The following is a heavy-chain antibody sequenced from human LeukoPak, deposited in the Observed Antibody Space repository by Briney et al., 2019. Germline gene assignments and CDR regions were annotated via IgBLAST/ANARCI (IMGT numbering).Heavy chain of an antibody. V-gene: IGHV3-23*01. Sequence: GGSLRLSCAASGFTFSSYAMSWVRQAPGKGLEWVSTISNSGGTTYYADSVKGRFTVSRDNTKNSLYLHMTSLRAEDTSVFYCARDRRGAKWTYYFDYWGQGALVTVSS. D-gene: IGHD3/OR15-3a*01. CDR3: ARDRRGAKWTYYFDY. J-gene: IGHJ4*02. CDR2: ISNSGGTT. CDR1: GFTFSSYA.